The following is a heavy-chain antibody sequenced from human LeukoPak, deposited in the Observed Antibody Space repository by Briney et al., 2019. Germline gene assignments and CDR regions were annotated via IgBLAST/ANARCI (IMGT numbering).Heavy chain of an antibody. Sequence: SETLSLTCTVSGYFISSGYYWGWIRQPPGKWLEWIGILFQRETPYYNPSLKSRVTISLDTSKNQFSLKLSSVTAADTAVYYCARLSGYDWESFYDYWGQGTLVTVSS. CDR1: GYFISSGYY. D-gene: IGHD5-12*01. V-gene: IGHV4-38-2*02. CDR2: LFQRETP. CDR3: ARLSGYDWESFYDY. J-gene: IGHJ4*02.